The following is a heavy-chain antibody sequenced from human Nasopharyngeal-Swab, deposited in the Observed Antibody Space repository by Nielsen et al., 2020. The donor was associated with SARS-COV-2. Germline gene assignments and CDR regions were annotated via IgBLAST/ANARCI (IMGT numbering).Heavy chain of an antibody. CDR3: ARGTIVGVTDYFDC. D-gene: IGHD1-26*01. Sequence: SVKVSCKASGGTFSSYAISWVRQAPGQGLEWMGWIIPSFGTAKYAQKFQGRVTITADESTSTAYMELSSLRSEDTAVYYCARGTIVGVTDYFDCWGQGTLVTVSS. CDR1: GGTFSSYA. CDR2: IIPSFGTA. J-gene: IGHJ4*02. V-gene: IGHV1-69*13.